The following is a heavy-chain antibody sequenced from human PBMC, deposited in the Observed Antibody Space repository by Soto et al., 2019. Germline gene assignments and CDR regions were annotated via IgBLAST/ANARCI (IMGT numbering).Heavy chain of an antibody. D-gene: IGHD3-9*01. V-gene: IGHV4-59*01. CDR2: ISYSGST. CDR3: LRLDILTGYSY. Sequence: SETLSLTCTVSGGSINTYYWSWIRQPPGKGLEWIGYISYSGSTSYDPSLKSRVTISVDTSKNQFSLKLSSVTAADTAVYYCLRLDILTGYSYWGQGTLVTVSS. CDR1: GGSINTYY. J-gene: IGHJ4*02.